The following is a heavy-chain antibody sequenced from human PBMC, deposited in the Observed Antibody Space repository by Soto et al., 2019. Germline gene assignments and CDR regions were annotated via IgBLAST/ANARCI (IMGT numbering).Heavy chain of an antibody. CDR3: ARGGGGFYDSVRASYSQGAFDV. CDR1: GFMFSDYY. Sequence: GGSLRLSCAASGFMFSDYYMSWIRQAPGKGLEWVSYISSGGSTKYYADSVKGRFTISRDNAKNSLSLQMSSLRAEDTAIYYCARGGGGFYDSVRASYSQGAFDVWGQGTMATVSS. D-gene: IGHD3-16*01. CDR2: ISSGGSTK. V-gene: IGHV3-11*01. J-gene: IGHJ3*01.